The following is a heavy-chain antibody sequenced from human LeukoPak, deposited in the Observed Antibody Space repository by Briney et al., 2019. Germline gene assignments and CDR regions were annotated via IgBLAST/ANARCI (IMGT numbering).Heavy chain of an antibody. CDR2: FDPEDGET. D-gene: IGHD6-19*01. V-gene: IGHV1-24*01. CDR3: ATGVAGGNWFDP. Sequence: ASVRVSCKVSAYTHTELSMHWVRQAPGKGLEWMGGFDPEDGETIYAQKFQGRVTMTEDTSTDTAYMELSSLRSEDTAAYYCATGVAGGNWFDPWGQGTLVTVSS. J-gene: IGHJ5*02. CDR1: AYTHTELS.